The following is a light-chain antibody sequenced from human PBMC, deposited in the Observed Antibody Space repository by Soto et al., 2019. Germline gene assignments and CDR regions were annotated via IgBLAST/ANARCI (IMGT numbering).Light chain of an antibody. CDR2: GAS. J-gene: IGKJ5*01. CDR3: QKYGSSPHIT. Sequence: DIVLTQSPGTLSFSPGERATLSCRASQSVSSSYLAWYQQKPGQAPRLLIYGASSRATGIPDRFSGSGSGTDLTLTIRRPEPEDFAVYYCQKYGSSPHITFGQGTRLEIX. CDR1: QSVSSSY. V-gene: IGKV3-20*01.